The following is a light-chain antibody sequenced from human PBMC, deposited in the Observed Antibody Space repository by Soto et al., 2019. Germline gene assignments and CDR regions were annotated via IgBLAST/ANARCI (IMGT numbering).Light chain of an antibody. CDR1: SSNIGSNY. CDR3: AAWDDSLSGHVV. CDR2: RNN. V-gene: IGLV1-47*01. Sequence: QSVLTQPPSASGTPGQRVTISCSGSSSNIGSNYVYWYQQFPGTAPKLLIYRNNPRPSGVPDRFSGSKSGTSASLAISGLRSEDEADYYCAAWDDSLSGHVVFGGGTKVTV. J-gene: IGLJ2*01.